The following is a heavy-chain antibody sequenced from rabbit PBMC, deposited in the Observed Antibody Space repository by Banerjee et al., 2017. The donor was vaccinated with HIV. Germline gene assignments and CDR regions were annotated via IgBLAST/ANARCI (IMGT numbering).Heavy chain of an antibody. V-gene: IGHV1S45*01. Sequence: QEQLEESGGGLVKPGASLTLTCKASGSDISSNAMCWVRQAPGKGLELIACINTSSGNTVYASWAKGRFTISKTSSTTVTLQMTSLTAADTATYFCARDLAGVIGWNLNLWGPGTLVTVS. J-gene: IGHJ4*01. D-gene: IGHD4-1*01. CDR1: GSDISSNA. CDR2: INTSSGNT. CDR3: ARDLAGVIGWNLNL.